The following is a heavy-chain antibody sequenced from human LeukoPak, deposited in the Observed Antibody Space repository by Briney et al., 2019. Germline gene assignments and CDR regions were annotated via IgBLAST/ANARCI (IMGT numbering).Heavy chain of an antibody. Sequence: GGSLRLSCAASGFTFSNAWMSWVRQAPGKGLEWVANIKQDGSEKYYVDSVKGRFTISRDNAKNSLYLQMNSLRAEDTAVYYCARVLRDGYNLAFDYWGQGTLVTVSS. J-gene: IGHJ4*02. CDR3: ARVLRDGYNLAFDY. D-gene: IGHD5-24*01. CDR2: IKQDGSEK. CDR1: GFTFSNAW. V-gene: IGHV3-7*01.